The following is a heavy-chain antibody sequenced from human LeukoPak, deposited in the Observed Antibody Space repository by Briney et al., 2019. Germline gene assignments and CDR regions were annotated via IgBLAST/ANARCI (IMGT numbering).Heavy chain of an antibody. Sequence: SETLSLTCAVYGGSFSGYYWSWIRQPPGKGLEWIGEINHSGSTNYNPSLKSRVTISVDTSKNQFSLKLSSVTAADTAVYYCARPHGDGYNQGWFDPWGQGTLVTVSS. J-gene: IGHJ5*02. CDR1: GGSFSGYY. CDR2: INHSGST. CDR3: ARPHGDGYNQGWFDP. V-gene: IGHV4-34*01. D-gene: IGHD5-24*01.